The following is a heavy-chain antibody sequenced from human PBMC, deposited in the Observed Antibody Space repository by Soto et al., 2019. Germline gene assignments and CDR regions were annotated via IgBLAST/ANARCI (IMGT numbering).Heavy chain of an antibody. V-gene: IGHV4-59*08. CDR3: ARHVSGWYVVDY. J-gene: IGHJ4*02. Sequence: SETLSLTCTVSGGSISSYYWSWIRQPPGKGLEWIGYIYYSGSTNYNPSLKSRVTISVDTSKNQFSLKLSSVTAADTAVYYCARHVSGWYVVDYWGQGTLVTVSS. CDR1: GGSISSYY. D-gene: IGHD6-19*01. CDR2: IYYSGST.